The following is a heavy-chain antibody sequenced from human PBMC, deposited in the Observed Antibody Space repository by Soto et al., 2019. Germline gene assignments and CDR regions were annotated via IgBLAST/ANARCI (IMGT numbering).Heavy chain of an antibody. CDR1: GFRFNTNW. V-gene: IGHV3-7*01. D-gene: IGHD3-10*01. Sequence: EVQLVESGGGLVQPGGSLRLSCAASGFRFNTNWMSWVRQAPGKGLEWVANIKHDGSERNHVDSVRGRFTISIDNAKSSLYLQMNSLRVEDTAVYYCGRELSWSGRDYWGQGTLVIVSP. CDR2: IKHDGSER. CDR3: GRELSWSGRDY. J-gene: IGHJ4*02.